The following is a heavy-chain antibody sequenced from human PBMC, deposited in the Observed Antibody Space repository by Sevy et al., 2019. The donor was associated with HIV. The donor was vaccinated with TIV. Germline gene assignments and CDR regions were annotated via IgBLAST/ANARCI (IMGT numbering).Heavy chain of an antibody. CDR3: DNRRYTYYFDY. D-gene: IGHD3-16*02. CDR2: IYWDDDK. J-gene: IGHJ4*02. Sequence: SGPTLVKPTQTLTLTCTFSGFSLSTSGVGVGWIRQPPGKALEWLALIYWDDDKRYSPSLKIRLTITKDTSKNQVVLTMTNMDPVDTATYYCDNRRYTYYFDYWGQGTLVTVSS. V-gene: IGHV2-5*02. CDR1: GFSLSTSGVG.